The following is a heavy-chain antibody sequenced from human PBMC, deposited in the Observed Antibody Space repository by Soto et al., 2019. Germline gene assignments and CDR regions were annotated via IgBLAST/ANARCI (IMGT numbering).Heavy chain of an antibody. D-gene: IGHD1-26*01. Sequence: SVKVSCKASGGTFSSYVISWVRQAPGQGLEWMGGIIPIFGTANYAQKFQGRVTIIADKSTSTAYMELSSLRSEDTAVYYCARDLGELRFDLWGQGTLVTVSS. CDR1: GGTFSSYV. V-gene: IGHV1-69*06. CDR3: ARDLGELRFDL. CDR2: IIPIFGTA. J-gene: IGHJ5*02.